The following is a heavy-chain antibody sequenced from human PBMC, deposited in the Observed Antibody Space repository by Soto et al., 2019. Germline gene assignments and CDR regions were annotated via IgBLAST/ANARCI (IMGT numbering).Heavy chain of an antibody. CDR2: INHRGSA. CDR1: GASVSSTYW. Sequence: SETLSLTCAVSGASVSSTYWWSWVRQPPGKGPEWIGEINHRGSANYNPSLKSRVTISVDISKSQFSLRLTSVTAADTAVYYCARTYDGSGPNSGGYSFDIWGQGTMVTVSS. D-gene: IGHD3-22*01. J-gene: IGHJ3*02. CDR3: ARTYDGSGPNSGGYSFDI. V-gene: IGHV4-4*02.